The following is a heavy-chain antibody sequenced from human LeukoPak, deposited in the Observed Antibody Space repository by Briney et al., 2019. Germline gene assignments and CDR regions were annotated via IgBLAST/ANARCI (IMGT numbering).Heavy chain of an antibody. V-gene: IGHV3-7*01. Sequence: GGSLRLSCEASGVTFNSYVMSWVRQAPGKGLEWVANIKNDGAVKNYVDSVKGRFTISRDNAKNSLYLQMNSLRAEDTAVYYCAKDSYSKGDFWGQGVLVTVSS. CDR2: IKNDGAVK. CDR1: GVTFNSYV. D-gene: IGHD6-13*01. J-gene: IGHJ4*02. CDR3: AKDSYSKGDF.